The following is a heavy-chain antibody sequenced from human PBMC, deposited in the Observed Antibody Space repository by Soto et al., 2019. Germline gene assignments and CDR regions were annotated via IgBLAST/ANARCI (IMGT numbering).Heavy chain of an antibody. Sequence: TLSLTCAVSGGSISSGGYSWSWIRQPPGKGLEWIGYIYHSGSTYYNPSLKSRVTISVDRSKNKFSLKLSSVTAADEAEDYCAXSFYDSSGYYQPFDYWGQGTLVTVSS. V-gene: IGHV4-30-2*01. CDR1: GGSISSGGYS. CDR3: AXSFYDSSGYYQPFDY. CDR2: IYHSGST. D-gene: IGHD3-22*01. J-gene: IGHJ4*02.